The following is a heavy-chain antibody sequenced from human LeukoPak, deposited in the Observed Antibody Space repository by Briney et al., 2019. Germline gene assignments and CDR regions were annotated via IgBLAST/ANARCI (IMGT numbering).Heavy chain of an antibody. CDR2: IYYSGST. J-gene: IGHJ3*02. Sequence: SETLSLTCTVSGGSISSGGYYWSWIRQHPGKGLEWIGYIYYSGSTYYNPSLKSRVTISVDTSKNQFSLKLSSVTAADTAVYYCARDEGSGWYWGAFDIWGQGTMVTVSS. V-gene: IGHV4-31*03. CDR3: ARDEGSGWYWGAFDI. D-gene: IGHD6-19*01. CDR1: GGSISSGGYY.